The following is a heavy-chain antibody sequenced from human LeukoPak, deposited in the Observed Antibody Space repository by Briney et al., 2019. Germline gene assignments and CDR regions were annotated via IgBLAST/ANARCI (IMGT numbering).Heavy chain of an antibody. CDR1: GFTFGDYA. D-gene: IGHD3-10*01. J-gene: IGHJ4*02. CDR2: IRSKAYGGTT. V-gene: IGHV3-49*03. Sequence: GGSLRLSCAASGFTFGDYAMSWFRQAPGKGLEWVGFIRSKAYGGTTEYAASVKGRFTISRDDSKSIAYLQMNSLRAEDTAVYYCAKDGVPSRWFGRNYFDYWGQGTLVTVSS. CDR3: AKDGVPSRWFGRNYFDY.